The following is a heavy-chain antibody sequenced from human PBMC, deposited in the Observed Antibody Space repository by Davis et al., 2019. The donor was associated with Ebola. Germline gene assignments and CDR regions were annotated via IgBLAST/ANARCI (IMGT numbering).Heavy chain of an antibody. CDR2: LGTSTDT. D-gene: IGHD2/OR15-2a*01. J-gene: IGHJ3*01. Sequence: GESLKISCAASGFTFSSYDMNWVRRAPGKGLEWVSTLGTSTDTYYADSVKGRFTISRDNSKNTLHLQMNSLRVEDTAMYYCVKDTSNIWFDVWGQGTLVTVSA. CDR3: VKDTSNIWFDV. CDR1: GFTFSSYD. V-gene: IGHV3-23*01.